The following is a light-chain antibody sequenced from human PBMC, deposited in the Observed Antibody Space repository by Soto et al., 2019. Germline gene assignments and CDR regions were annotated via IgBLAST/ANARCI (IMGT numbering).Light chain of an antibody. J-gene: IGKJ1*01. V-gene: IGKV3-20*01. Sequence: EIVLTQSPDTLSLSPGERATLSCRASQSVSSSYLAWYQQTPGQAPRLLIYGTSNRATGIPDRFSGSGSWTVFTLTISRLEPEDFAVYYCQQYGNSRWTVGQGIKVDIK. CDR2: GTS. CDR1: QSVSSSY. CDR3: QQYGNSRWT.